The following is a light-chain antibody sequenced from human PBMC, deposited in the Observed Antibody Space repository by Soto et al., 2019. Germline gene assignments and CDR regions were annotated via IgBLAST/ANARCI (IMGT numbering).Light chain of an antibody. Sequence: SYELTQPPSVSVAPGQTARITWGGNNIGSKSVHWYQQKPGQAPVLVVYDDSDRPSGIPERFSGSNSGNTATLTISRVEDGDEADYYCQLWDSSSDHQVVFGGGTKLTVL. CDR2: DDS. CDR1: NIGSKS. J-gene: IGLJ2*01. V-gene: IGLV3-21*02. CDR3: QLWDSSSDHQVV.